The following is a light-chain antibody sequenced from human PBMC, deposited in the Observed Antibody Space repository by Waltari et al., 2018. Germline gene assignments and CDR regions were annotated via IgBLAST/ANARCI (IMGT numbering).Light chain of an antibody. CDR3: MHGGHWPYT. V-gene: IGKV2-30*01. J-gene: IGKJ2*01. CDR2: KIS. CDR1: QSLVYSDGNTY. Sequence: VVLTQSPLSLPAPPGQPASIPCSSSQSLVYSDGNTYLNWFQQRPGQSPRRLLYKISNRDSGVPDRFSGSGSGTDFKLKISRVEAEDVGIYYCMHGGHWPYTFGQGTKLEIE.